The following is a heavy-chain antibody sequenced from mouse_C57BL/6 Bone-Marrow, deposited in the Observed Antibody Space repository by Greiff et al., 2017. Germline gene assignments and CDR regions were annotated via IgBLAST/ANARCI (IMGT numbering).Heavy chain of an antibody. CDR3: ARDTRGFAY. CDR2: ISDGGSYT. J-gene: IGHJ3*01. V-gene: IGHV5-4*01. CDR1: GFTFSSYA. Sequence: EVKLVESGGGLVKPGGSLKLSCAASGFTFSSYAMSWVRQTPEKRLEWVATISDGGSYTYYPDNVKGRFTISRDNAKNNLYLQMSHLKSEDTAMYYCARDTRGFAYWGQGTLVTVS.